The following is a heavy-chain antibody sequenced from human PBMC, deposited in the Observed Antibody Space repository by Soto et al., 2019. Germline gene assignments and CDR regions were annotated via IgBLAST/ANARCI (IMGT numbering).Heavy chain of an antibody. V-gene: IGHV1-18*01. D-gene: IGHD3-9*01. CDR1: GYTFTSYG. J-gene: IGHJ4*02. CDR2: ISAYNGNT. Sequence: ASVKVSCKASGYTFTSYGISWVRQAPGQGLEWMGWISAYNGNTNYAQKLQGRVTMTTDTSTSTAYMELRSLRSDDTAVYYCARDSTSDYDILTGTYYFDYWGQGTLVTVSS. CDR3: ARDSTSDYDILTGTYYFDY.